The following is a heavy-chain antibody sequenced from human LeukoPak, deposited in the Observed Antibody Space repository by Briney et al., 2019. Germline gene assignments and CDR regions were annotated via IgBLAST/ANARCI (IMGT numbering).Heavy chain of an antibody. CDR3: AKDVSDSSGFNWFGP. V-gene: IGHV3-9*01. CDR1: GFTFDDYA. Sequence: GGSLRLSCAASGFTFDDYAMHWVRQAPGKGLEWVSGISWNSGSIGYADSVKGRFTISRDNAKNSLYLQMNSLRAEDTALYYCAKDVSDSSGFNWFGPWGQGTLVTVSS. D-gene: IGHD3-22*01. CDR2: ISWNSGSI. J-gene: IGHJ5*02.